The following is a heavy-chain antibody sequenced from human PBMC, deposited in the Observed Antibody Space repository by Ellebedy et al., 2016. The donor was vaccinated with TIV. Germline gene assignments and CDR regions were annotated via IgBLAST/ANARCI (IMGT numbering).Heavy chain of an antibody. CDR1: GVTFSGYW. V-gene: IGHV3-74*01. CDR2: INGDGSIT. Sequence: PGGSLRLSCAASGVTFSGYWMHWVRQVPGKGLVWVSRINGDGSITAYADSVKGRFTISRDNAKNTLYLQMNSLRAEDTAVYYCAAVKYWEAAFDIWGQGTMVTVSS. CDR3: AAVKYWEAAFDI. J-gene: IGHJ3*02. D-gene: IGHD2-8*02.